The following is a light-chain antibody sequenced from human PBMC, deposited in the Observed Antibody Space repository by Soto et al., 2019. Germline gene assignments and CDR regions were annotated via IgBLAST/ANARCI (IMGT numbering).Light chain of an antibody. CDR1: QSVSSSY. V-gene: IGKV3-20*01. CDR2: GAS. J-gene: IGKJ1*01. CDR3: QQYGTSPRT. Sequence: EIVLTQFSGTLSLSPGERVTLSCRASQSVSSSYLAWYQQKPGQTPRLLIYGASRRATGIPDRFSGSGSGTDFILTISRLEPEDFAVYYCQQYGTSPRTFGQGTKVEIK.